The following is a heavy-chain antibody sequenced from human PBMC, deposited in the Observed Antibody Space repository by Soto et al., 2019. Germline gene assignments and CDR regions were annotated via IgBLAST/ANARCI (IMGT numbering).Heavy chain of an antibody. D-gene: IGHD3-3*01. V-gene: IGHV4-39*01. CDR2: SYYRGST. CDR3: ATADGFGVVTPFFEY. CDR1: GGSISSRSHY. Sequence: QPQLQESGPGLVKPPETLSLTCTVSGGSISSRSHYWGWIRQSPGRHLEWIWSSYYRGSTHYNPFLKTRVTISVDTSKNQVSLKVYSVTAADTAVYYCATADGFGVVTPFFEYWGQGILVTVSS. J-gene: IGHJ4*02.